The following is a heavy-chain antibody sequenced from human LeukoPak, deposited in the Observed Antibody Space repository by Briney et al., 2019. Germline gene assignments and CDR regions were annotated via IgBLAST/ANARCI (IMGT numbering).Heavy chain of an antibody. V-gene: IGHV1-18*01. D-gene: IGHD3-22*01. Sequence: ASVKVSCKASGYTFISYGISWVRQAPGQGVEWMGWISADNGKTNYVQKFQGRVTMTTDTSTSTAYMELRSLRSDDTAVYYCARDLTHRRNYDNSGYQIVPAFWGQGTLVTVSS. CDR3: ARDLTHRRNYDNSGYQIVPAF. CDR2: ISADNGKT. CDR1: GYTFISYG. J-gene: IGHJ4*02.